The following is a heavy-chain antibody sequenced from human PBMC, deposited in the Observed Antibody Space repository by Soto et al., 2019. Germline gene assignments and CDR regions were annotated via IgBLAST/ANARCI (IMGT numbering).Heavy chain of an antibody. J-gene: IGHJ4*02. CDR1: GFTFSSYA. CDR3: AKGGSGHYFAY. V-gene: IGHV3-23*01. CDR2: ISGSGGST. D-gene: IGHD1-1*01. Sequence: EVQLLESGGGLVQPGGSLRLSCAASGFTFSSYAMSWVRQAPGKGLEWVSVISGSGGSTYYADSVKGRFTISRDNSKNTLYLKRTSLRAEDTPVFYCAKGGSGHYFAYWARGPLVTVPS.